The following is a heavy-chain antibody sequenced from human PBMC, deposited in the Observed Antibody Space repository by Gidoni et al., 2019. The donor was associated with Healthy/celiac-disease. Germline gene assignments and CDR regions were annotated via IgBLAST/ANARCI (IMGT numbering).Heavy chain of an antibody. V-gene: IGHV3-7*01. CDR3: ARVLTTGHSLYYYYYAMDD. CDR2: IKHDGSER. CDR1: GFTFTVYW. Sequence: EVQLVESGGGVVQPGGSLRLSGAASGFTFTVYWLSWVRQAPGKGLEWVANIKHDGSERYYVDSVRGRFTISRDNAKNSLFLQMNSLRAEDTAVFYCARVLTTGHSLYYYYYAMDDWGQGTTVTVSS. D-gene: IGHD4-17*01. J-gene: IGHJ6*02.